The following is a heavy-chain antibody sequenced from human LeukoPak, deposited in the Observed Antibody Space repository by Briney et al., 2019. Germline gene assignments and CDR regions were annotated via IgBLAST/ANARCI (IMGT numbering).Heavy chain of an antibody. CDR2: IESTSDDGTT. CDR3: PKLRKYYGDSAYPVY. CDR1: GGTFSNAW. Sequence: GGALRLSCEVSGGTFSNAWMNWVRQAPRKGLEWGCRIESTSDDGTTDYAAPVKGIFTIGREDSKKTLYLQMNSLKIEDTAVYFCPKLRKYYGDSAYPVYWAQGTLVTVSS. V-gene: IGHV3-15*07. D-gene: IGHD3-22*01. J-gene: IGHJ4*02.